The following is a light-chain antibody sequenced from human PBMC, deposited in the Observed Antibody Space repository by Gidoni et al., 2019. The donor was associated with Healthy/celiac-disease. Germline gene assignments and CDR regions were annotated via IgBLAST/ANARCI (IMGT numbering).Light chain of an antibody. CDR3: QQYNNWSPWT. CDR2: SAS. CDR1: QSVSSN. V-gene: IGKV3-15*01. Sequence: ELANTQSPATLSFSLGERATLSCRASQSVSSNLAWYQQKPGHAPRLLIYSASTWATGIPARFSGSGSGTEFTLTISSLQSEDFAVYYCQQYNNWSPWTFGQGTKVEIK. J-gene: IGKJ1*01.